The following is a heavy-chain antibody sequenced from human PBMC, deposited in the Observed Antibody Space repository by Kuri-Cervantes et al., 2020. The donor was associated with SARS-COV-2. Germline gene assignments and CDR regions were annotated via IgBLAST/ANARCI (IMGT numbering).Heavy chain of an antibody. Sequence: ASVKVSCKASGYTFTDYYIHWVRQAPGQGLEWVGWISPYNGNTSYAQILQGRITMTTDTSTSTAYMELSSLRSEDTAVYYCATDRVATGTLIFDYWGQGTLVTVSS. J-gene: IGHJ4*02. CDR3: ATDRVATGTLIFDY. V-gene: IGHV1-18*04. D-gene: IGHD1-1*01. CDR1: GYTFTDYY. CDR2: ISPYNGNT.